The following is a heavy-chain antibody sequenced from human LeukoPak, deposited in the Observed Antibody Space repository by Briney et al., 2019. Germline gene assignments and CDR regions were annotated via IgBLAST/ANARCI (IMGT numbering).Heavy chain of an antibody. J-gene: IGHJ6*03. CDR2: IYHSGST. Sequence: SETLSLTCTVSGYSLSSGYYWGWIRPPPGKGLEWIGSIYHSGSTYYNPSLKSRVTISVDTSKNQFSLKLSSVTAADTAVYYCARPGYCSSTSCYYYYMDVWGKGTTVTVSS. D-gene: IGHD2-2*01. V-gene: IGHV4-38-2*02. CDR3: ARPGYCSSTSCYYYYMDV. CDR1: GYSLSSGYY.